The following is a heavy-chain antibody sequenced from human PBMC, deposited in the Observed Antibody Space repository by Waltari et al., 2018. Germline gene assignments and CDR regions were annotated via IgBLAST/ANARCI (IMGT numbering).Heavy chain of an antibody. J-gene: IGHJ6*02. V-gene: IGHV4-38-2*02. CDR2: SYHSGSN. Sequence: QVQLQESGPGLVKPSETLSLTCPVPGYSISRCSHWGCLRQPPGKGLEWIGSSYHSGSNYYNPSLKSRVTISVDTSKNQFSLKLSSVTAADTAVYYCARGQLELGYGMDVWGQGTTVTVSS. CDR3: ARGQLELGYGMDV. CDR1: GYSISRCSH. D-gene: IGHD1-7*01.